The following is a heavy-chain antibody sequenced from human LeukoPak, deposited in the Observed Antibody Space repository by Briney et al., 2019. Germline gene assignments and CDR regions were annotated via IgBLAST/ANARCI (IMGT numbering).Heavy chain of an antibody. J-gene: IGHJ4*02. V-gene: IGHV1-69*05. CDR2: IIPIFGTA. CDR1: GGTFSSYA. Sequence: ASVKVSCKASGGTFSSYAISWVRQAPGQGLEWMGRIIPIFGTANYAQKFQGRVTITTDESTSTAYMELSSLRSEDTAVYYCASWDSSGYYFRYWGQGTLVTVSS. CDR3: ASWDSSGYYFRY. D-gene: IGHD3-22*01.